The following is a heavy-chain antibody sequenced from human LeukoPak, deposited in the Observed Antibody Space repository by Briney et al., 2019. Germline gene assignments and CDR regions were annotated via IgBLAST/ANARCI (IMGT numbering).Heavy chain of an antibody. V-gene: IGHV3-7*01. D-gene: IGHD3-9*01. Sequence: GGSLRLSCAASGFIFRSYWMSWVRQAPGKGLEWVANIQQDGSVQYYVDSVKGRFTISRDNAKNSLYLQMNSLSAEDTALYYCATHDVLTGYPYFDFWGQGTLVAVSS. CDR2: IQQDGSVQ. CDR3: ATHDVLTGYPYFDF. CDR1: GFIFRSYW. J-gene: IGHJ4*02.